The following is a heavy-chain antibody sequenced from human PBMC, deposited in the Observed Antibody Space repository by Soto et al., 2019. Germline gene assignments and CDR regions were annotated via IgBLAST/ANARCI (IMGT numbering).Heavy chain of an antibody. V-gene: IGHV1-18*01. Sequence: ASVKVSCKASGYTFTSYGISWVRQAPGQGLEWMGWISAYNGNTNYAQKLQGRVTVTTDTSTSTAYMELRSLRSDDTAVYYCARDPVRFLEWLLISGDYYGMDVWGQGTTVTVSS. CDR2: ISAYNGNT. CDR3: ARDPVRFLEWLLISGDYYGMDV. CDR1: GYTFTSYG. J-gene: IGHJ6*02. D-gene: IGHD3-3*01.